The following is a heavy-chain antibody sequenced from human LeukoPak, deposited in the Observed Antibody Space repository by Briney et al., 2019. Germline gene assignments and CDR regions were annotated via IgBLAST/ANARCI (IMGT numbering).Heavy chain of an antibody. CDR2: ISSSSSTI. D-gene: IGHD2-21*02. V-gene: IGHV3-48*01. J-gene: IGHJ4*02. Sequence: GGSLRLSCAASGFTFSSYGMNWVRQAPGKGLEWVSYISSSSSTIYYADSVKGRFTISRDSAKNSLYLQMNSLRAEDTALYYCATASRGGDSIYWGQGTLVTVSS. CDR3: ATASRGGDSIY. CDR1: GFTFSSYG.